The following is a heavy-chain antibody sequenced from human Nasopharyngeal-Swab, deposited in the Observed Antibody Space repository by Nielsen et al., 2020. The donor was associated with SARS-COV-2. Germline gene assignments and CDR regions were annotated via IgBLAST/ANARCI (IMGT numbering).Heavy chain of an antibody. CDR1: GFTFSSYG. Sequence: GESLKISCAASGFTFSSYGMHWVRQAPGKGLEWVAVISYDGSYKYYADSVKGRFTISRDNSKNTLYLQMNSLRAEDTAVYYCAREPQLGEEDWFDPWGQGTLVTVSS. V-gene: IGHV3-30*03. J-gene: IGHJ5*02. CDR2: ISYDGSYK. CDR3: AREPQLGEEDWFDP. D-gene: IGHD7-27*01.